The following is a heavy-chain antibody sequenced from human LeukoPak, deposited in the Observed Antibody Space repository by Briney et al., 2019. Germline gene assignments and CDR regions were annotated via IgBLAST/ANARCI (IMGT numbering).Heavy chain of an antibody. CDR2: ISGDGSVT. V-gene: IGHV3-74*01. CDR1: GFTLRNYW. D-gene: IGHD6-6*01. CDR3: ARYSSSSGGASYYLDY. J-gene: IGHJ4*01. Sequence: PGGSLRLSCTASGFTLRNYWMHWVRQVPGKRLVWVSRISGDGSVTNYAESVQGRLTISRDNAKNILYRQINNLRSEDTAVYYCARYSSSSGGASYYLDYWGHGTLVTVSS.